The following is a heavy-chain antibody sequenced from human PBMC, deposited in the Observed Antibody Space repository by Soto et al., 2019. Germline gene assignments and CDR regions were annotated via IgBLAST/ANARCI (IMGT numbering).Heavy chain of an antibody. CDR3: AKGHPGYCSGGSCYSKFDY. Sequence: EVQLLESGGGLVQPGGSLRLSCAASGFTFSSYAMSWVRQAPGKGLEWVSAISGSGGSTYYADSVKGRFTISRDNSKNTLYLQMNSLRAEDTAVYYCAKGHPGYCSGGSCYSKFDYWGQGTLVTVSS. CDR1: GFTFSSYA. CDR2: ISGSGGST. J-gene: IGHJ4*02. D-gene: IGHD2-15*01. V-gene: IGHV3-23*01.